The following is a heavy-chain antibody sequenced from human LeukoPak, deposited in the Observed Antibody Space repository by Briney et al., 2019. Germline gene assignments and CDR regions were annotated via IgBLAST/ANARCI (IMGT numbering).Heavy chain of an antibody. CDR3: AKAMRWLVSN. J-gene: IGHJ4*02. D-gene: IGHD6-19*01. CDR1: GFTFSRHG. CDR2: ISPSGDIK. V-gene: IGHV3-21*01. Sequence: GGSLRLSCLASGFTFSRHGMNWVRQAPGKGLEWVSAISPSGDIKYYIDSVKGRFTISRDNAKNSLYLQMNSLRAEDTAVYYCAKAMRWLVSNWGQGTLVTVSS.